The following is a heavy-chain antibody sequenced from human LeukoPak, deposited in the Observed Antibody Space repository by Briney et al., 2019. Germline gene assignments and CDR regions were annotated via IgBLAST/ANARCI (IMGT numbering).Heavy chain of an antibody. CDR1: GFTFSSYS. D-gene: IGHD6-13*01. CDR2: ISSSSSYI. CDR3: ARTGIAAAAPGGNWFDP. J-gene: IGHJ5*02. Sequence: PGGSLRLSCAASGFTFSSYSMNWVRQAPGKGLEWVSSISSSSSYIYYADPVKGRFTISRDNAKNSLYLQMNSLRAEDTAVYYCARTGIAAAAPGGNWFDPWGQGTLVTVSS. V-gene: IGHV3-21*01.